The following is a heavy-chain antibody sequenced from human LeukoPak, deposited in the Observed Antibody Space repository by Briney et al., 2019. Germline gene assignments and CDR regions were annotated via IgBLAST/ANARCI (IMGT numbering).Heavy chain of an antibody. CDR1: VDSIFISSHY. CDR2: IYYIVNT. D-gene: IGHD2/OR15-2a*01. Sequence: SETLSLTCTLSVDSIFISSHYCGWSRQPPGKGLEWIWFIYYIVNTYYNPSLKRQFIISVDTSRNQFSLKLTSVSAAGTAVYYCARLLEYNCCDPWGQGTLVTVSS. V-gene: IGHV4-39*01. J-gene: IGHJ5*02. CDR3: ARLLEYNCCDP.